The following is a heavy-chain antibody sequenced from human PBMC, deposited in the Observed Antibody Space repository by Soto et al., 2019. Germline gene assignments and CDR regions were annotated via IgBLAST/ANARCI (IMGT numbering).Heavy chain of an antibody. CDR3: ARGCGRFNY. J-gene: IGHJ4*02. CDR1: GFTFNDFE. CDR2: IDGSGTTK. Sequence: EVQLLESGGGLVQPGGSLKLSCGVSGFTFNDFEMNWVRQAPGKGLEWLAYIDGSGTTKKYADSVRGRFTISRDNPNNSLFLQRISLSAAATAIYYCARGCGRFNYWGQGPRVSVS. V-gene: IGHV3-48*03.